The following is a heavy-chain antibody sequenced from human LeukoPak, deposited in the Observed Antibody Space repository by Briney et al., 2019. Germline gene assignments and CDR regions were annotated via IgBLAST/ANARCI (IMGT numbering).Heavy chain of an antibody. D-gene: IGHD5-24*01. Sequence: PGGSLRLSCAASGFTFANYWMSWVRQGLGKRLEWVSAISGSGGSTYYADSVKGRFTISRDNSKNTLYLQMNSLRAEDTAVYYCAKDRSERWLQLGYFDYWGQGTLVTVSS. J-gene: IGHJ4*02. CDR3: AKDRSERWLQLGYFDY. V-gene: IGHV3-23*01. CDR2: ISGSGGST. CDR1: GFTFANYW.